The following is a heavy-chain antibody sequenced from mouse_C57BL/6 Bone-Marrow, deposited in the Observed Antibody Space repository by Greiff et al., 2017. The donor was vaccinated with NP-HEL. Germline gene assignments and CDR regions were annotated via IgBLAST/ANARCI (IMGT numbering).Heavy chain of an antibody. CDR3: ARERVITTVVDWYFDV. Sequence: QVQLQQPGAELVMPGASVKLSCKASGYTFTSYWMHWVKQRPGQGLEWIGEIDPSDSYTNYNQKFKGKSTLTVDKSSSTAYMQLSSLTSEDSAVYYCARERVITTVVDWYFDVWGTGTTVTVSS. CDR2: IDPSDSYT. V-gene: IGHV1-69*01. J-gene: IGHJ1*03. CDR1: GYTFTSYW. D-gene: IGHD1-1*01.